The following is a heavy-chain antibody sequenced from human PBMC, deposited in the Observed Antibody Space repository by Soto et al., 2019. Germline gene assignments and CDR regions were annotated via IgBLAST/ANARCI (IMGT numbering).Heavy chain of an antibody. D-gene: IGHD3-9*01. Sequence: ASVKVSCKASGGTFSSYAISWVRQAPGQGLEWMGGIIPIFGTANYAQKFQGRVTITADESTSTAYMELSSLRSEDTAVYYCARDGRYFDWLLNWFDPWGQGTLVTVSS. J-gene: IGHJ5*02. CDR1: GGTFSSYA. CDR2: IIPIFGTA. CDR3: ARDGRYFDWLLNWFDP. V-gene: IGHV1-69*13.